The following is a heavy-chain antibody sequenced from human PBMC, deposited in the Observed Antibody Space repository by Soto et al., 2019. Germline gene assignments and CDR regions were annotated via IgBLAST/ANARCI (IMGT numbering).Heavy chain of an antibody. Sequence: YLRLSCASSGFTFSSYAMSWVRQAPGKGREWVSAISGSGGSTYYAASVKGRFTISRDNSQNTLYLQMNSLRAEDTAVYYCAAECGDYREGWYDPWGQGTLDTVSS. V-gene: IGHV3-23*01. CDR2: ISGSGGST. CDR3: AAECGDYREGWYDP. CDR1: GFTFSSYA. J-gene: IGHJ5*02. D-gene: IGHD4-17*01.